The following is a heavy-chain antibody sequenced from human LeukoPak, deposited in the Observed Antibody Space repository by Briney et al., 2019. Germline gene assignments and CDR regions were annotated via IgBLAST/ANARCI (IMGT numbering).Heavy chain of an antibody. Sequence: SGTLSLTCAVSGGSISSSNWWSWVRQPPGKGLEWIGSIYYSGSTYYNPSLKSRVTISVDTSKNQFSLKLSSVTAADTAVYYCATKDGGYDFWSGPSTFDYWGQGTLVTVSS. CDR2: IYYSGST. D-gene: IGHD3-3*01. J-gene: IGHJ4*02. CDR3: ATKDGGYDFWSGPSTFDY. CDR1: GGSISSSNW. V-gene: IGHV4-4*02.